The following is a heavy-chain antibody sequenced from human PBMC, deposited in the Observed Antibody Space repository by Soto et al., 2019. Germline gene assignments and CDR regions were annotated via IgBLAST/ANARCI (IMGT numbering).Heavy chain of an antibody. CDR3: AKERADIVLVPHATSGMDV. CDR2: ISYDGNND. D-gene: IGHD2-2*01. V-gene: IGHV3-30*18. CDR1: GFTFTNCG. J-gene: IGHJ6*02. Sequence: SLRLSCAASGFTFTNCGMHWVRQAPGKGLEWVAVISYDGNNDYYANSVKGRFTISRDNSKNTLYLQMNSLRAEDTAVYFCAKERADIVLVPHATSGMDVWGQGTTVTVS.